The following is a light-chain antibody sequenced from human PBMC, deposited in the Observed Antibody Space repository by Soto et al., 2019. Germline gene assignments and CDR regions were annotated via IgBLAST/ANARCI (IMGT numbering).Light chain of an antibody. Sequence: QSVLTQPPSVSAAAGQKVTISCSGSSSNIGLHYVSWDQHVEGTAPKRLIYDNDKRPSGIPDRFSGSKSGTSATLAIAGLPTGDEADYYCGTLDSSLSGSGFGTGTKVTVL. CDR3: GTLDSSLSGSG. CDR2: DND. CDR1: SSNIGLHY. J-gene: IGLJ1*01. V-gene: IGLV1-51*01.